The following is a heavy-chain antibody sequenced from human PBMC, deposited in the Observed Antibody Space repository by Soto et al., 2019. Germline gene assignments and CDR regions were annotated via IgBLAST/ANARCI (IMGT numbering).Heavy chain of an antibody. Sequence: GGSLRLSCAASGFTFSSYAMSWVRQAPGKGLEWVSAISGSGGSTYYADSVKGRFTISRDNSKNTLYLQMNSLRAEDTAVYYCAKDNLTQRITIFGVVILVSGAFDIWGQGTMVTVSS. J-gene: IGHJ3*02. CDR1: GFTFSSYA. D-gene: IGHD3-3*01. CDR3: AKDNLTQRITIFGVVILVSGAFDI. CDR2: ISGSGGST. V-gene: IGHV3-23*01.